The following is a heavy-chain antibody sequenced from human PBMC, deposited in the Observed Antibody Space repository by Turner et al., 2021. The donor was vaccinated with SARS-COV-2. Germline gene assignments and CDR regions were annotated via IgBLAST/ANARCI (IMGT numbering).Heavy chain of an antibody. CDR2: IIPLIGMA. V-gene: IGHV1-69*04. Sequence: VQLVQSGAEVKKTGASVEDSCWASGGTFSTDAINWVRQAPGQGREWVGRIIPLIGMANYAQKSQGRVTITADKTTSTAYMELRSLRSEDTAVYYCARPVGATTRFQSLYGMDVWGQGTTVTVSS. D-gene: IGHD1-26*01. J-gene: IGHJ6*02. CDR3: ARPVGATTRFQSLYGMDV. CDR1: GGTFSTDA.